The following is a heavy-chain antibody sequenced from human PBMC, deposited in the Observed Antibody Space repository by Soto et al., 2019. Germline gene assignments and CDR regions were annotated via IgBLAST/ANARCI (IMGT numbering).Heavy chain of an antibody. V-gene: IGHV3-30*18. CDR2: ISYDGSKK. D-gene: IGHD3-16*01. CDR1: GFTFSSYG. J-gene: IGHJ6*03. CDR3: AKDRGGIWGTYYYYSMDV. Sequence: QVQLVESGGGVVQPGRSLRLSCAASGFTFSSYGMHWVRQAPGKGLEWVAVISYDGSKKYYADSVKGRFTISRDNSKNTLSVHMDSLRAEDTAGYYCAKDRGGIWGTYYYYSMDVWGKGTKVTVSS.